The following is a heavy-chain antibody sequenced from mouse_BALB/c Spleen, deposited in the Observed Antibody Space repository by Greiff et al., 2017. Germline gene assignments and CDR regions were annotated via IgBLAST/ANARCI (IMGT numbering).Heavy chain of an antibody. D-gene: IGHD2-3*01. J-gene: IGHJ4*01. CDR2: ISSGGGST. CDR1: GFAFSSYD. Sequence: EVKLMESGGGLVKPGGSLKLSCAASGFAFSSYDMSWVRQTPEKRLEWVAYISSGGGSTYYPDTVKGRFTISRDNAKNTLYLQMSSLKSEDTAMYCCARLMIHSPMDYWGQGTSVTVSP. CDR3: ARLMIHSPMDY. V-gene: IGHV5-12-1*01.